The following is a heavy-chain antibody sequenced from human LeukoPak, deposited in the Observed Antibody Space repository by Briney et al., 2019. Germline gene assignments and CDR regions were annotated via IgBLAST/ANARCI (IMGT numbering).Heavy chain of an antibody. V-gene: IGHV1-69*06. D-gene: IGHD4-23*01. CDR3: ARWANDYGAKSSYYFDY. Sequence: GASVKVSCKASGSTFSSSAISWVRRAPGQGLEWMGRIIPVFGTANYAQKFQGRITITADRSTSTAYMELSSLRSEDTAVYFCARWANDYGAKSSYYFDYWGQGTLVTVSS. CDR2: IIPVFGTA. J-gene: IGHJ4*02. CDR1: GSTFSSSA.